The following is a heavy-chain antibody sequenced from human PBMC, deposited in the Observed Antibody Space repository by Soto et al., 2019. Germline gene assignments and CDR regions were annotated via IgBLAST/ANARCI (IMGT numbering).Heavy chain of an antibody. V-gene: IGHV3-49*03. D-gene: IGHD4-4*01. J-gene: IGHJ2*01. Sequence: GGSLRLSCTASGFTFGDYAMSWFRQAPGKGLEWVGFIRSKAYGGTTEYAASVKGRFTISRDDSKSIAYLQMNSLKTEDTAVYYCTRLQPSSYWYFDLCGRGTLVTVSS. CDR2: IRSKAYGGTT. CDR3: TRLQPSSYWYFDL. CDR1: GFTFGDYA.